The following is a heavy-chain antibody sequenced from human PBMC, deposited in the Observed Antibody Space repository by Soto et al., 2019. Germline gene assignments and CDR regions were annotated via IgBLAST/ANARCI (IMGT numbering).Heavy chain of an antibody. V-gene: IGHV3-74*01. CDR1: GFTFSSYW. CDR3: VRTSLVVAAATREDY. D-gene: IGHD2-15*01. J-gene: IGHJ4*02. Sequence: EVQLVESGGGLVQPGGALRLSCAASGFTFSSYWMHWVRQAPGKGLGWVSRINSDGSSTSYADSVKGRFTSSRENAKNTLYLQMNSLRAEDTAVYYCVRTSLVVAAATREDYWGQGPLVTVSS. CDR2: INSDGSST.